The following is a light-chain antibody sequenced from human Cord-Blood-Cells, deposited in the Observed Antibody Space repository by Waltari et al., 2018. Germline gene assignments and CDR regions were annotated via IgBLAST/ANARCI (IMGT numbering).Light chain of an antibody. CDR1: QSVSSY. CDR2: DAS. CDR3: QQRSNWPLSLT. J-gene: IGKJ4*01. Sequence: VLTQSPATLSLSPGERATLSCRASQSVSSYLAWYQQKPGQAPRLLIYDASNRATGIPARFSGSGSGTDFTLTISSLEPEDFAVYYCQQRSNWPLSLTFGGGTKVEIK. V-gene: IGKV3-11*01.